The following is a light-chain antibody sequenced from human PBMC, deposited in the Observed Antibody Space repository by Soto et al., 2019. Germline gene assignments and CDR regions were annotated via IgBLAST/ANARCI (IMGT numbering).Light chain of an antibody. J-gene: IGKJ4*01. V-gene: IGKV3-11*01. CDR3: QQYGRSPLT. Sequence: EIVLTQSPATLSLSPGERATLSCRASQSVRSYLAWYQQKPGQAPRLLIYDASNRAPGIPARFSGSGSGTDFTLTISRLEPEDFAVYHCQQYGRSPLTSGGGTKVDIK. CDR2: DAS. CDR1: QSVRSY.